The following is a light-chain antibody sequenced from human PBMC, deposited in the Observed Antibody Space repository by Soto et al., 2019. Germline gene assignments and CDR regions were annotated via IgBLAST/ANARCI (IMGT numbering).Light chain of an antibody. V-gene: IGKV1-39*01. CDR1: QSINIY. CDR2: GAY. Sequence: IQMTQSPSSLSASVGDSVTVTCRASQSINIYLNWYQQKPGTAPTLLIYGAYSLQSGVPSRFTGRGSRTDFTLTISSLQPADFATYYYQQSYRSPYTFGQGTKLEI. CDR3: QQSYRSPYT. J-gene: IGKJ2*01.